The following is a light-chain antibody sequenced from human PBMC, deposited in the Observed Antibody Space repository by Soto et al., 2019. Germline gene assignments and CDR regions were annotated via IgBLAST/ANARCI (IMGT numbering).Light chain of an antibody. CDR2: GAS. Sequence: EIVMTQSPSTLSVSTGERATLSCRASQSVSSNLAWYQQKPGQAPRLLIYGASTRATGIPARFSGSGSGKEFTLTISSLQSEDFAVYYCQQYNNWPETFGQGTKV. CDR1: QSVSSN. CDR3: QQYNNWPET. J-gene: IGKJ1*01. V-gene: IGKV3-15*01.